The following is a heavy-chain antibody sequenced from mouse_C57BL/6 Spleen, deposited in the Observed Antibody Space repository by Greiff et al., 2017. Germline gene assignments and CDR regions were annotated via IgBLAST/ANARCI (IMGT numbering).Heavy chain of an antibody. CDR3: ARSYGLDFDY. D-gene: IGHD1-2*01. CDR1: GYTFTSYW. CDR2: INPSSGYT. Sequence: QVQLQQSGAELAKPGASVKLSCKASGYTFTSYWMHWVKQRPGQGLEWIGYINPSSGYTKYNQTFKDKATLTADKSSRTAYMQLSSLTYEDSAVYYCARSYGLDFDYWGQGTTLTVSS. J-gene: IGHJ2*01. V-gene: IGHV1-7*01.